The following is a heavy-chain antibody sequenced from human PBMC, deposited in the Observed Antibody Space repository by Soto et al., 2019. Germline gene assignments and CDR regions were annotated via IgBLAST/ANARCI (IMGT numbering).Heavy chain of an antibody. CDR3: ARTGSSSWYWFDP. J-gene: IGHJ5*02. D-gene: IGHD6-13*01. Sequence: QVQLVQSGAEVKKPGASVKVSCKASGYTFTSYAMHWVRQAPGQRLKWMGWINAGNGNTKYSQKFQGRVTITRDTSASTAYMELSSLRSEDTAVYYCARTGSSSWYWFDPWGQGTLVTVSS. V-gene: IGHV1-3*01. CDR1: GYTFTSYA. CDR2: INAGNGNT.